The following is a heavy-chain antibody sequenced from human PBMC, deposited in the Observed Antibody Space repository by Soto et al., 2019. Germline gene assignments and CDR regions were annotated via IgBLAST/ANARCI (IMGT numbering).Heavy chain of an antibody. CDR1: GFTISSYS. V-gene: IGHV3-21*01. D-gene: IGHD2-15*01. CDR2: ISSSSSYI. J-gene: IGHJ5*02. Sequence: GGSLRLSCAASGFTISSYSMNWVRQAPGKGLEWVSSISSSSSYIYYADSVKGRFTISRDNAKNSLYLQMNSLRAEDTAVYYCASDYCSGGSCYSNWFDPWGQGTLVTVSS. CDR3: ASDYCSGGSCYSNWFDP.